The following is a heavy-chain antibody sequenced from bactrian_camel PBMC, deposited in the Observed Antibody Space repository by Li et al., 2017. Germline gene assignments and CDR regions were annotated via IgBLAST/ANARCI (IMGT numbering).Heavy chain of an antibody. CDR3: ATDGGWLPTCRHRDDFGY. J-gene: IGHJ6*01. Sequence: HVQLVESGGGSVKSGGSLTLSCAASGAIYRVACMAWFRQVPGKEREGVAAIVTGGGCTYYADSVKGRFTISQDDKNTLYLRMNNLNPEDTAMYYCATDGGWLPTCRHRDDFGYWGQGTQVTVS. CDR2: IVTGGGCT. V-gene: IGHV3S1*01. D-gene: IGHD1*01. CDR1: GAIYRVAC.